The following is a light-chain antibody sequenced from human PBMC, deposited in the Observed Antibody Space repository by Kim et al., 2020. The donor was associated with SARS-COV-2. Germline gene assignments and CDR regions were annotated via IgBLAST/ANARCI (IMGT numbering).Light chain of an antibody. V-gene: IGLV2-23*02. Sequence: QSALTQPASVSGSPGQSITLSCTGASSDVGTQNLVSWYQHHPGQAPKLIIYEVTKRPSGVSNRFSASKSGNTASLTISGLQAEDEADYFCCSYAGSHNWVFGGGTQLTVL. CDR2: EVT. J-gene: IGLJ3*02. CDR3: CSYAGSHNWV. CDR1: SSDVGTQNL.